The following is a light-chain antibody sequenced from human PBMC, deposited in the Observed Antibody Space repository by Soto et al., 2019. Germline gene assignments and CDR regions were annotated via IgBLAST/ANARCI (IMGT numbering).Light chain of an antibody. V-gene: IGKV1-5*03. J-gene: IGKJ1*01. CDR1: QRIGIW. CDR2: KAS. CDR3: LEYNDCCWT. Sequence: IQMTQSPSTLSASVGDRVAITCRATQRIGIWLAWYQQKPGKAPRFLIYKASSLDSGVQSRCRGSGSGTEFTLTISSLQAHDFATYYCLEYNDCCWTFGQGTKVEIK.